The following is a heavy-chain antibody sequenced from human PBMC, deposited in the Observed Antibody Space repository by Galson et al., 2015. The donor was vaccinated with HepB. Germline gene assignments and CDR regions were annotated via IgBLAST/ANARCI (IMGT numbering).Heavy chain of an antibody. CDR2: ISSSSSYI. CDR3: ARAPVAIPKILDY. V-gene: IGHV3-21*01. D-gene: IGHD2-21*01. CDR1: GFTFSSYS. J-gene: IGHJ4*02. Sequence: SLRLSCAASGFTFSSYSMNWVRQAPGKGLEWVSSISSSSSYIYYADSVKGRFTISRDNAKNSLYLQMNSLRAEDTAVYYCARAPVAIPKILDYWGQGTLVTVSS.